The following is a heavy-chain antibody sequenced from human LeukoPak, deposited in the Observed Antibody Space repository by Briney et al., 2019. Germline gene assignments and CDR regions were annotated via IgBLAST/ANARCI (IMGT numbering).Heavy chain of an antibody. D-gene: IGHD5-18*01. CDR3: ARGFRDTAMFLDY. CDR1: GITFSSYE. Sequence: PGGSLRLSCVASGITFSSYEMNWVRQAPGKGLEWISCISSSGGPIYYADSVKGRFTIPRDNAKNSLYLQMNSLRAEDTAVYYCARGFRDTAMFLDYWGQGTLVTVSS. CDR2: ISSSGGPI. J-gene: IGHJ4*02. V-gene: IGHV3-48*03.